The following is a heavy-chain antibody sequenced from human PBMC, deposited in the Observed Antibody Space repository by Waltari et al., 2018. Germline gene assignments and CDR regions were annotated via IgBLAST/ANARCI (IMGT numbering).Heavy chain of an antibody. CDR3: AKSIGIWSGYYWYFDY. CDR2: ISGSGGST. J-gene: IGHJ4*02. CDR1: GFTFSSYA. Sequence: EVQLLESGGGLVQPGGSLRLSCAASGFTFSSYAMSWVRQAAGKGLEWVSGISGSGGSTYYADSVKGRFTISRDNSKNTLYLQMNSLRAEDTAVYYCAKSIGIWSGYYWYFDYWGQGTLVTVSS. D-gene: IGHD3-3*01. V-gene: IGHV3-23*01.